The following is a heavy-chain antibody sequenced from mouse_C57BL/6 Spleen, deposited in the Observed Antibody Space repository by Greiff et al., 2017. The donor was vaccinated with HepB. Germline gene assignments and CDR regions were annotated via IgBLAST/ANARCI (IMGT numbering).Heavy chain of an antibody. Sequence: EVQLQQSGPELVKPGASVKISCKASGYTFTDYYMNWVKQSHGKSLEWIGDINPNNGGTSYNQKFKGKATLTVDKSSSTAYMELRSLTSEDSAVYYCARGGSYIYAMDYWGQGASVTVSS. V-gene: IGHV1-26*01. CDR1: GYTFTDYY. J-gene: IGHJ4*01. D-gene: IGHD1-1*02. CDR2: INPNNGGT. CDR3: ARGGSYIYAMDY.